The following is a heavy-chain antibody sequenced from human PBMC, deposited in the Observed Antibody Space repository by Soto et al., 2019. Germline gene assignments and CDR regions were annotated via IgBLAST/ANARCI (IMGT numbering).Heavy chain of an antibody. Sequence: QVQLVQSGGEVKKPGASVKVSCKTSGYTFSDYAVSWVRQAPGQGLEWMGWISGYNGNTDYAQRFQGRVTMTTDTTTSTAYRELRSLRSDDTAVYYCARDSAAGTGWFDPWGQGTLVTVSS. D-gene: IGHD6-13*01. CDR3: ARDSAAGTGWFDP. CDR2: ISGYNGNT. J-gene: IGHJ5*02. V-gene: IGHV1-18*01. CDR1: GYTFSDYA.